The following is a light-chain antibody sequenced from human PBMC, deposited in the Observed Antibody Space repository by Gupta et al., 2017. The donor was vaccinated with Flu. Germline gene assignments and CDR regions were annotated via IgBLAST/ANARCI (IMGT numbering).Light chain of an antibody. V-gene: IGKV3-11*01. J-gene: IGKJ2*01. CDR2: DAS. Sequence: EIVLTQSPATLSLSPGERATLSCRASQSVSSYLAWYQQKPGQAPRLLIYDASNRAPGIPARFSGSGYGTDFTLTISSREPEDFAVYFCQQRGKWPPYTFGEGTKMEIK. CDR3: QQRGKWPPYT. CDR1: QSVSSY.